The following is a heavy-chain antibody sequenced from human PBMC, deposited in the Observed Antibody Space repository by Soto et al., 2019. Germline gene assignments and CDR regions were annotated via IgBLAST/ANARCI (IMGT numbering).Heavy chain of an antibody. CDR3: ARAPGYYYDSSGYYYVGYYGMDV. D-gene: IGHD3-22*01. CDR1: GGSVSSGSYY. V-gene: IGHV4-61*01. CDR2: IYYSGST. J-gene: IGHJ6*02. Sequence: QVQLQESGPGLVKPSETLSLTCTVSGGSVSSGSYYWSWIRQPPGKGLEWIGYIYYSGSTNYNPSLKSRVTISVDTSKNQFSLKLSSVTAADTAVYYCARAPGYYYDSSGYYYVGYYGMDVWGQGTTVTVSS.